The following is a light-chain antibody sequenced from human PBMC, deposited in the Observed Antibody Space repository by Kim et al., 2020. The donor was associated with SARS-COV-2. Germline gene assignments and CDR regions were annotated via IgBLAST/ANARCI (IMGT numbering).Light chain of an antibody. CDR1: SLRNYY. Sequence: SSELTQDPAVSVALGQTVRFTCQGDSLRNYYASWYQQKPGQAPILVIYGKNNLPPGIPDRFSASDSGTTASLTITGTQAEDEADYYCCSRDNSGNHVIFGGETQLTVL. CDR2: GKN. J-gene: IGLJ2*01. CDR3: CSRDNSGNHVI. V-gene: IGLV3-19*01.